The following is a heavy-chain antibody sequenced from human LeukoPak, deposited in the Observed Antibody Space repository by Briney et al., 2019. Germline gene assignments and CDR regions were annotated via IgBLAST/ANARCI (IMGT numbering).Heavy chain of an antibody. V-gene: IGHV1-18*01. Sequence: ASVKVSCKASGYTFTSYGISWVRQAPGQGLEWMGWISAYNGNTNYAQKLQGRVTMTRDTSTTTDYMELSSLRSDDTAVYYCARDQKYSSSYFDYWGQGTLVTVSS. CDR1: GYTFTSYG. D-gene: IGHD6-6*01. J-gene: IGHJ4*02. CDR3: ARDQKYSSSYFDY. CDR2: ISAYNGNT.